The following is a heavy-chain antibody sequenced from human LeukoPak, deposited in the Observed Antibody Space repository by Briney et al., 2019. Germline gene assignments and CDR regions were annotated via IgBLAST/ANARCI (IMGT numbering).Heavy chain of an antibody. CDR1: GFSFSAYA. CDR2: ICGSRDTI. J-gene: IGHJ6*03. V-gene: IGHV3-48*02. CDR3: ASGRHSSSTDVYDYCHIYA. D-gene: IGHD2-2*01. Sequence: PGGSLRLSCAASGFSFSAYAMNWVRQAPGKGLEWLSYICGSRDTIYYADSVKGRFTVSRDNAQNTLHLQMNSLRNADTAGYFCASGRHSSSTDVYDYCHIYAWGKRTTGTVSS.